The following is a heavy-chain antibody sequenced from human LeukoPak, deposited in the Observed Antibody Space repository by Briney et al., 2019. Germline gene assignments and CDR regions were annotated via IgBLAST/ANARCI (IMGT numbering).Heavy chain of an antibody. CDR2: ISYDGSNK. D-gene: IGHD3-10*01. CDR1: GFTFSSYG. V-gene: IGHV3-30*18. J-gene: IGHJ4*02. CDR3: AKTERLWSGETGTHFDY. Sequence: GGSLRLSCAASGFTFSSYGMHWVRQAPGKGLEWVAVISYDGSNKYYADSVKGRFTISRDNSKNTLYLQMNSLRAEDTAVYYCAKTERLWSGETGTHFDYWGQGTLVTVSS.